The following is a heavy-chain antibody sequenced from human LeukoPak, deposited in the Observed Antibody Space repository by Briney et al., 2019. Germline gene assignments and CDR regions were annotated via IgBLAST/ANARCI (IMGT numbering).Heavy chain of an antibody. CDR3: ARDPGAGGTGWLPSYFDY. J-gene: IGHJ4*02. Sequence: ASVKVSCKASGYTFTSYGISWVRQAPGQGLEWMGWISAYNGNTNYAQKLQGRVTMTTDTSTSTAYMELRSLRSDDTAVYYCARDPGAGGTGWLPSYFDYWGQGTLVTVSS. CDR2: ISAYNGNT. V-gene: IGHV1-18*01. D-gene: IGHD3-22*01. CDR1: GYTFTSYG.